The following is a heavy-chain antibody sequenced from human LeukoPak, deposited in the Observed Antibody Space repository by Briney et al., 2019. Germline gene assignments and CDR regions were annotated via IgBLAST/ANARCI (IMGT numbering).Heavy chain of an antibody. Sequence: SQTLSLTCTVSGGSISSGGYYWSWIRQHPGKGLEWIGYIYYSGSTYYNSSLKSRVTISVDTSKNQFSLKLSSVTAADTAVYYCARFKIVVVITTDDAFDIWGQGTMVTVSS. V-gene: IGHV4-31*03. CDR1: GGSISSGGYY. CDR3: ARFKIVVVITTDDAFDI. CDR2: IYYSGST. J-gene: IGHJ3*02. D-gene: IGHD3-22*01.